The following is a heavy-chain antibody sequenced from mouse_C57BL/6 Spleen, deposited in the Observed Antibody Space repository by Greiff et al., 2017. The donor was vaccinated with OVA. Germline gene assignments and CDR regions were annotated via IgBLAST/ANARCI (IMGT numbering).Heavy chain of an antibody. CDR2: IYPGDGDT. J-gene: IGHJ2*01. V-gene: IGHV1-80*01. CDR1: GYAFSSYW. D-gene: IGHD1-1*01. Sequence: VKLLESGAELVKPGASVKISCKASGYAFSSYWMNWVKQRPGKGLEWIGQIYPGDGDTNYNGKFKGKATLTADKSSSTAYMQLSSLTSEDSAVYFCARRRNYGSSYYFDYWGQGTTLTVSS. CDR3: ARRRNYGSSYYFDY.